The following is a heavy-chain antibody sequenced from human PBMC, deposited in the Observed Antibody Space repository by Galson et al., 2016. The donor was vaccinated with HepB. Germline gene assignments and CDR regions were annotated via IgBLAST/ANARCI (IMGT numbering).Heavy chain of an antibody. J-gene: IGHJ4*02. D-gene: IGHD3-16*01. Sequence: SVKVSCKASGYIFTSNGISWVRQAPGKGLEWMAWISTNSGNTNYAQNLQGRVTLTTDTSTSTAYMELRSLRSDDTAVYYCAKDVRYAFEMWGQGALVTVSS. CDR3: AKDVRYAFEM. CDR1: GYIFTSNG. CDR2: ISTNSGNT. V-gene: IGHV1-18*04.